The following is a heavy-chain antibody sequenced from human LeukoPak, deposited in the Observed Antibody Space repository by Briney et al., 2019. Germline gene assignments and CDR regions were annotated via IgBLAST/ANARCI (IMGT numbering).Heavy chain of an antibody. CDR2: IYTSGST. CDR1: GGSISSGSYY. Sequence: PSETLSLTCTVSGGSISSGSYYWSWIRQPAGKGLEWIGRIYTSGSTNYNPSLKSRVTISVDTSKNQFSLKLSSVTAADTAVYYCARGDGYNFGTCYFDYWGQGTLVTVSS. J-gene: IGHJ4*02. V-gene: IGHV4-61*02. CDR3: ARGDGYNFGTCYFDY. D-gene: IGHD5-24*01.